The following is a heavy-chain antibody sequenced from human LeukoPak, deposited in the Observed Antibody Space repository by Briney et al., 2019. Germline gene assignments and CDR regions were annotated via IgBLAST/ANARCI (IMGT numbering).Heavy chain of an antibody. Sequence: PGGSLRLSCAASGFSFSHFGIHWVRQAPGKGLEWVSVIYSGGSTYYADSVKGRFTISRDNSKNTLYLQMNSLRAEDTAVYYCATQGINAFDIWGQGTMVTVSS. D-gene: IGHD5-24*01. CDR2: IYSGGST. CDR1: GFSFSHFG. J-gene: IGHJ3*02. CDR3: ATQGINAFDI. V-gene: IGHV3-NL1*01.